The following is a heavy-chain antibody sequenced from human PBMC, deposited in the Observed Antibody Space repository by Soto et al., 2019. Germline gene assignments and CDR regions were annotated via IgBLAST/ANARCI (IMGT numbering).Heavy chain of an antibody. J-gene: IGHJ6*02. CDR3: ARDKRHQLSPIYYFYGMDV. Sequence: SETLSLTCTVSGGSVSSDQYYWSWIRQPPGKGLEWIGYVHHSGSSNYNPSLKSRVTISADTSKNQFSLKLTSVTAADTAVYYCARDKRHQLSPIYYFYGMDVWGQGTTVTVSS. CDR2: VHHSGSS. D-gene: IGHD1-1*01. V-gene: IGHV4-61*01. CDR1: GGSVSSDQYY.